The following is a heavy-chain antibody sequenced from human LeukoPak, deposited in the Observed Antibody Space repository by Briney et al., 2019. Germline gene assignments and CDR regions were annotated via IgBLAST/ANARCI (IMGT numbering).Heavy chain of an antibody. CDR3: ARDKYSSGWD. CDR2: IYTSGST. CDR1: GGSISSGSYY. V-gene: IGHV4-61*02. Sequence: SQTLSLTCTVSGGSISSGSYYWSWIRQPAGKGLEWIGRIYTSGSTNYNPSLKSRVTISVDTSKNQFSLKLSSVTAADTAVYYCARDKYSSGWDWGQGTLVTVSS. D-gene: IGHD6-19*01. J-gene: IGHJ4*02.